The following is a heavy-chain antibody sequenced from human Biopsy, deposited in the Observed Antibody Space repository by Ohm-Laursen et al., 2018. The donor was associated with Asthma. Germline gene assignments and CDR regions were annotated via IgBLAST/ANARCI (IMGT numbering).Heavy chain of an antibody. J-gene: IGHJ6*02. V-gene: IGHV4-4*02. CDR3: AKIYDRLVLYGMDV. Sequence: SETLSLTCTVSGGSIISSSWWSWVRQTPGKGLEWIGEIYHSGPTNYNPSLKSRVTISVDKSKNQFSLKLTSVTAADMAVYYCAKIYDRLVLYGMDVWGQGTTVTVSS. CDR1: GGSIISSSW. D-gene: IGHD6-19*01. CDR2: IYHSGPT.